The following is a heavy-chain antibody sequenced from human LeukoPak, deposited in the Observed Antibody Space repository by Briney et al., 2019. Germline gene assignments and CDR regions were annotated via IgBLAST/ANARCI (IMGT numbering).Heavy chain of an antibody. CDR3: ARARLYCSSTSCYPGGNWFDP. Sequence: ASVKVSCTASGYTFTGYYMHWVRQAPGQGLEWMGRINPNSGGTNYAQKFQGRVTMTRDTSISTAYMELSRLRSDDTAVYYCARARLYCSSTSCYPGGNWFDPWGQGTLVTVSS. CDR1: GYTFTGYY. V-gene: IGHV1-2*06. CDR2: INPNSGGT. J-gene: IGHJ5*02. D-gene: IGHD2-2*01.